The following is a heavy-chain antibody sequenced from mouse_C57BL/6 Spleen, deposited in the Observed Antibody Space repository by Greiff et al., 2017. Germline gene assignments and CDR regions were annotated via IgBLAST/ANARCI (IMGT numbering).Heavy chain of an antibody. Sequence: EVQLVESGPGLVKPSQSLSLTCSVTGYSITSGYYWNWIRQFPGNKLEWMGYISYDGSNNYNPSLKNRISITRDTSKNQFFLKLNSVTTEDTATYYCARATSDYDAHYYAMDYWGQGTSVTVSS. CDR3: ARATSDYDAHYYAMDY. V-gene: IGHV3-6*01. CDR1: GYSITSGYY. D-gene: IGHD2-4*01. J-gene: IGHJ4*01. CDR2: ISYDGSN.